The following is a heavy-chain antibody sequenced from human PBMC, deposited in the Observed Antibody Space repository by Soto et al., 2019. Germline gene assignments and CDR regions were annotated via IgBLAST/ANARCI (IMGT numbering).Heavy chain of an antibody. Sequence: LRLSCAASGFTFSSHGMHWVRQAPGKGLEGVAVIWYGGSEKYYADSVKGRFTISRDNSKNTLFLQMSSLRAEDTAVYYCARWGDRKRLDVWGQGTTVTVSS. CDR1: GFTFSSHG. CDR3: ARWGDRKRLDV. J-gene: IGHJ6*02. D-gene: IGHD3-10*01. V-gene: IGHV3-33*01. CDR2: IWYGGSEK.